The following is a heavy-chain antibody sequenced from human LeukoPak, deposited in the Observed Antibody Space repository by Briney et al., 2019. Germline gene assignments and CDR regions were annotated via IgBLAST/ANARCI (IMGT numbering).Heavy chain of an antibody. CDR1: GFTFSSHW. D-gene: IGHD3-22*01. J-gene: IGHJ4*02. Sequence: GGSLRLSCAASGFTFSSHWMSWVRQAPGKGLEWVANLDQDGSEIYYVDSVKGRSTISRGNAKNSLYLQLNSLRAEDTAVYYCARRYYYDSSSDFDSWGQGTLVTVSS. CDR3: ARRYYYDSSSDFDS. CDR2: LDQDGSEI. V-gene: IGHV3-7*01.